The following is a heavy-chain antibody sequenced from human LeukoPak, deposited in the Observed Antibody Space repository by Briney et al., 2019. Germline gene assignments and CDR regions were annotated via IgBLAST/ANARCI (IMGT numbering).Heavy chain of an antibody. Sequence: ASVKVSCKASGYTFTSYDINWVRQATGQGLEWMGWMNPNSANTGYAQKFQGRVTMTRDTSISTAYMELSRLRSDDTAVYYCARDRYCSSTSCYYWFDPWGQGTLVTVSS. CDR3: ARDRYCSSTSCYYWFDP. J-gene: IGHJ5*02. V-gene: IGHV1-8*02. CDR2: MNPNSANT. CDR1: GYTFTSYD. D-gene: IGHD2-2*01.